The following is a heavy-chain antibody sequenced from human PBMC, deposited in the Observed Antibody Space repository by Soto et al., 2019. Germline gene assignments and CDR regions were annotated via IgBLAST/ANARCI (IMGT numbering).Heavy chain of an antibody. CDR2: IDWDDDK. CDR3: AGIGYCSSASCGYFDY. CDR1: GFSLSTSGMC. V-gene: IGHV2-70*11. Sequence: SGPTLVNPTQTLTLTCTFSGFSLSTSGMCVSWIRQPPGKALEWLARIDWDDDKYYSTSLKTRLTISKDTSTNQVVLTMTNMDHVDTATYYCAGIGYCSSASCGYFDYWGQGTLVTVSS. D-gene: IGHD2-2*03. J-gene: IGHJ4*02.